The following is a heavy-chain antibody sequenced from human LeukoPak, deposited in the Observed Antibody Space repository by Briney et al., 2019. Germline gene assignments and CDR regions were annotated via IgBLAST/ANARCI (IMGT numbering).Heavy chain of an antibody. CDR3: VRDRAYHAFDY. CDR1: GFTFSESW. V-gene: IGHV3-7*01. CDR2: ISPDGSQI. Sequence: GGSLRLSCAASGFTFSESWMNWVRQAPGKGLEWLANISPDGSQITNVDSAKGRFTISRDNAENSVFFQMDSLRVEDTSLYYCVRDRAYHAFDYWGHGTLVTVSS. D-gene: IGHD2-2*01. J-gene: IGHJ4*01.